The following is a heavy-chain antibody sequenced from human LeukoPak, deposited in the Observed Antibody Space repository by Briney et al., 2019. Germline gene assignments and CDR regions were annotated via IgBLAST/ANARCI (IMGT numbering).Heavy chain of an antibody. Sequence: PSETLSLTCAVSGGSISSGGYRWTWIRQPPGKGLEWIGYIYYSGSTYYNPSLKSRVTISVDTSKNQFSLKLSSVTAADTAVYYCARETPYYDSSGYYPSIFDYWGQGTLVTVSS. J-gene: IGHJ4*02. CDR2: IYYSGST. CDR1: GGSISSGGYR. D-gene: IGHD3-22*01. V-gene: IGHV4-30-4*08. CDR3: ARETPYYDSSGYYPSIFDY.